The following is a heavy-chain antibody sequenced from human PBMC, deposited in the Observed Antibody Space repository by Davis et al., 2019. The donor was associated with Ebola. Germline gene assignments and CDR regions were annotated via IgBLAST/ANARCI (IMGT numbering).Heavy chain of an antibody. J-gene: IGHJ5*02. Sequence: GESLKISCAASGFTFDSYSMNWVRQAPGKGLEWVSSISSSSYYIYYADSVKGRFTISKDNAKNSLYLRMNSLRAEDTALYHCARVNAVTGYSRFDLWGQGTQVTVSS. CDR3: ARVNAVTGYSRFDL. V-gene: IGHV3-21*04. CDR2: ISSSSYYI. CDR1: GFTFDSYS. D-gene: IGHD3-9*01.